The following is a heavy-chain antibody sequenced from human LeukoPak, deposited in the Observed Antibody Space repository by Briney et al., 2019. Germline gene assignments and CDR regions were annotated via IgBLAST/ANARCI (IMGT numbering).Heavy chain of an antibody. Sequence: ASVKVSCKASGYTFTGYYMHWVRQAPGQGLEWMGRINPNSGGTNYAQKFQGRVTMTRDTSISTAYMGLSRLRSDDTAVYYCARAFPRVVVVAATRSVYWFDPWGQGTLVTVSS. V-gene: IGHV1-2*06. CDR3: ARAFPRVVVVAATRSVYWFDP. D-gene: IGHD2-15*01. CDR1: GYTFTGYY. J-gene: IGHJ5*02. CDR2: INPNSGGT.